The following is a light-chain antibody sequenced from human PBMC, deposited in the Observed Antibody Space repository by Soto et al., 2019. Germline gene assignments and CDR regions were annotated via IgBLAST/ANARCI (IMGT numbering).Light chain of an antibody. CDR2: GAS. Sequence: EIVLTQSPATLSLSPGERATLSYRASQSVSSYLAWYQQKPGQAPRLLIYGASNRATGIPARFSGSGSGTDFTLTISSLEPEDFAVYYCQQRSSWPRTFGQGTKVEI. CDR3: QQRSSWPRT. CDR1: QSVSSY. V-gene: IGKV3-11*01. J-gene: IGKJ1*01.